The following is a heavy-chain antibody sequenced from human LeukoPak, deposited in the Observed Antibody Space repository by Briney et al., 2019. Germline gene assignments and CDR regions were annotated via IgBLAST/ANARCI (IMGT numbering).Heavy chain of an antibody. CDR3: AKDGLSLRPNYYDSSGYYY. V-gene: IGHV3-23*01. CDR1: GFTFSSYA. D-gene: IGHD3-22*01. Sequence: GGSLRLSCAASGFTFSSYAMSWVRQAPGKGLEWVSAISGSGGSTYYADSVKGRFTIPRDNSKNTLYLQMNSLRAEDTAVYYCAKDGLSLRPNYYDSSGYYYWGQETLVTVSS. J-gene: IGHJ4*02. CDR2: ISGSGGST.